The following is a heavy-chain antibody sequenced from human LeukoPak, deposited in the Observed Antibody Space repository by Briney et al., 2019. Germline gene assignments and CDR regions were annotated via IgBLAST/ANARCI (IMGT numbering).Heavy chain of an antibody. CDR2: IYYSGST. V-gene: IGHV4-59*01. J-gene: IGHJ4*02. CDR3: ARAITMTE. CDR1: GGSISSYY. Sequence: KSSETLSLTCTVSGGSISSYYWSWIRQPPGKGLEWIGYIYYSGSTNYNPSLKSRVTISVDTSKNQFSLKLSSVTAADTAVYYCARAITMTEWGQGTWSPSPQ. D-gene: IGHD3-22*01.